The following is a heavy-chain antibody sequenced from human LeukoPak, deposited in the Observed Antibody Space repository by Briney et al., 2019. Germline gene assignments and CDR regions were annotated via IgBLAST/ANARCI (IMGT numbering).Heavy chain of an antibody. Sequence: SETLSLTCAVYGGSFSGCYWSWIRQPPGKGLEWIGYIYYSGSTNYNPSLKSRVTISVDTSKNQFSLKLSSVTAADTAVYYCAREGGYWGQGTLVTVSS. CDR2: IYYSGST. J-gene: IGHJ4*02. D-gene: IGHD3-16*01. V-gene: IGHV4-59*01. CDR3: AREGGY. CDR1: GGSFSGCY.